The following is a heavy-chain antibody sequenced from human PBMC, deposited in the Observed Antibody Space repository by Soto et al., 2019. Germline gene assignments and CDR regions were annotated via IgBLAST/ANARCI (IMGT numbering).Heavy chain of an antibody. V-gene: IGHV1-2*04. CDR2: INPNSGGT. D-gene: IGHD3-10*01. Sequence: ASVKVSCKASGYTFTGYYMHWVRQAPGQGLEWMGWINPNSGGTNYAQKFQGWVTMTRDTSISTAYMELSRLRSDDTAVYYCARGRVLLWFGELVANDAFDIWGQGTMVTVSS. CDR1: GYTFTGYY. CDR3: ARGRVLLWFGELVANDAFDI. J-gene: IGHJ3*02.